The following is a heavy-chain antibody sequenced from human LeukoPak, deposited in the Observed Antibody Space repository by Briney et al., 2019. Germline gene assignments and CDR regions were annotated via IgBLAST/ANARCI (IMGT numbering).Heavy chain of an antibody. D-gene: IGHD6-6*01. Sequence: GGSLRLSCAASGFTVSSNYMSWVRQAPGKGLEWVSVIYSGGSTYYADSVKGRFTISRDNSKNTLYLQMNSLRAEDTAVYYCARQTNYIAARRTYYYYMDVWGKGTTVTVSS. V-gene: IGHV3-53*01. J-gene: IGHJ6*03. CDR1: GFTVSSNY. CDR2: IYSGGST. CDR3: ARQTNYIAARRTYYYYMDV.